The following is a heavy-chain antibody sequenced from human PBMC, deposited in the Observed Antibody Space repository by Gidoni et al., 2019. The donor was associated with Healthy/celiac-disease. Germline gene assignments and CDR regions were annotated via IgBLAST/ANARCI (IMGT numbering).Heavy chain of an antibody. CDR2: ISGSGGST. D-gene: IGHD3-22*01. V-gene: IGHV3-23*01. Sequence: EVQLLESGGGLVQPGGSLRLSCAASGFTFSSYAMSWVRQAPGRGLEWVSAISGSGGSTYYADSVKGRFTISRDNSKNTLYLQMNSLRAEDTAVYYCATQNVNYDSSGFTDYWGQGTLVTVSS. CDR3: ATQNVNYDSSGFTDY. J-gene: IGHJ4*02. CDR1: GFTFSSYA.